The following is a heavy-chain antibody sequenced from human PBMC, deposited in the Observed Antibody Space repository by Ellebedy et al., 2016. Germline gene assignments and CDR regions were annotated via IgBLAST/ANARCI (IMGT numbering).Heavy chain of an antibody. CDR1: GGSISSYY. D-gene: IGHD6-13*01. CDR3: AISRYSSSWFDP. V-gene: IGHV4-59*01. CDR2: IYYSGST. Sequence: SETLSLTCTVSGGSISSYYWSWIRQPPGKGLEWIGYIYYSGSTYYNPSLKSRVTISVDTSKNQFSLKLSSVTAADTAVYYCAISRYSSSWFDPWGQGTLVTVSS. J-gene: IGHJ5*02.